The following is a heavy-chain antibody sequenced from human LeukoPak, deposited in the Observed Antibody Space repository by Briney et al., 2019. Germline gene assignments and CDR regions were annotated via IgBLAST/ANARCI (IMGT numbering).Heavy chain of an antibody. D-gene: IGHD4-17*01. V-gene: IGHV3-30*03. CDR1: GFTFSSYG. CDR2: ISYDGSNK. Sequence: GRSLRLSCAASGFTFSSYGMHWVRQAPGKGLERVAVISYDGSNKYSADSVKGRFTISRDNSKNTLYLQMNSLRAEDTAVYYCARSLYGETYWGQGTLVTVSS. CDR3: ARSLYGETY. J-gene: IGHJ4*02.